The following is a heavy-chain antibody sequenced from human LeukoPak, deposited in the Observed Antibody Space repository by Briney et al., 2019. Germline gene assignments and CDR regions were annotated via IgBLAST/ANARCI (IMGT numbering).Heavy chain of an antibody. Sequence: SETLSLTCTVSGVSISSYFWSWIRQPAGKGLEWIGRIYTSGTTNYNPPLKSRVTISVDKSKNQFSLKLTSVTAADTAVYYCARIGDDYSFDKWGQGTMVTVSS. J-gene: IGHJ3*02. CDR2: IYTSGTT. CDR3: ARIGDDYSFDK. V-gene: IGHV4-4*07. CDR1: GVSISSYF. D-gene: IGHD2-21*02.